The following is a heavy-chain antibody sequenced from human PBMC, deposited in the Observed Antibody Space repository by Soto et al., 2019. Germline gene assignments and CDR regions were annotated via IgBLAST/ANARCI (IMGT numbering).Heavy chain of an antibody. D-gene: IGHD3-3*01. V-gene: IGHV3-15*07. CDR3: TTDLSGALRFLEWPPDY. CDR2: IKSKTDGGTT. Sequence: GGSLRLSCAASGFTFSNAWMNWVRQAPGKGLEWVGRIKSKTDGGTTDYAAPVKGRFTISRDDSKNTLYLQMNSLKTEDTAVYYCTTDLSGALRFLEWPPDYWGQGTLVTVSS. CDR1: GFTFSNAW. J-gene: IGHJ4*02.